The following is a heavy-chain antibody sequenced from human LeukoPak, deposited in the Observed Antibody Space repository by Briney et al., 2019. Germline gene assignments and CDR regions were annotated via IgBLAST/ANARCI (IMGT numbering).Heavy chain of an antibody. V-gene: IGHV3-48*03. J-gene: IGHJ6*03. Sequence: GGSLRLSCAASGFTFSSYEMNWVRQAPGKGLEWVSYISSSGSTIYYADSVKGRFTISRDNAKNSLYLQMNSLRAEDTALYYCARDRMGATSFYYYYYYMDVWGKGTTVTVSS. CDR3: ARDRMGATSFYYYYYYMDV. D-gene: IGHD1-26*01. CDR2: ISSSGSTI. CDR1: GFTFSSYE.